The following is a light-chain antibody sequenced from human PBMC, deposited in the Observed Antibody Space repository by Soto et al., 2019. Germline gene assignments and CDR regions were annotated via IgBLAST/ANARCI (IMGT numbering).Light chain of an antibody. V-gene: IGKV1-5*01. CDR3: QQYNSFWT. Sequence: DIQMTQSPSTLSASVGDRVTITCRASQSVSSWLAWYQQKPGKAPKLLIYDASYLERGVPSGFSGSGSGTEFTLTISSLQPDDLATDYCQQYNSFWTFGQGTKVEI. CDR1: QSVSSW. J-gene: IGKJ1*01. CDR2: DAS.